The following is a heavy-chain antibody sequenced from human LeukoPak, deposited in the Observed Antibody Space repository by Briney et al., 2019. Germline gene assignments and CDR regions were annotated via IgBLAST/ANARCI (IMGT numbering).Heavy chain of an antibody. V-gene: IGHV4-34*01. Sequence: SETLSLTCAVYGGSFSGYYWSWIRQPPGKGLEWIGEINHSGSTNYNPSLKSRVTISVDTSKNQFSLKLSSVTAADTAVYYCARGLSSGDCSSHYWGQGTLVTVSS. CDR3: ARGLSSGDCSSHY. D-gene: IGHD2-21*02. CDR2: INHSGST. CDR1: GGSFSGYY. J-gene: IGHJ4*02.